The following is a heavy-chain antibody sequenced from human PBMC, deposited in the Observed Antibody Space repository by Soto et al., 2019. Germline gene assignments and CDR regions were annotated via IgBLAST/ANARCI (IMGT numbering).Heavy chain of an antibody. D-gene: IGHD3-3*01. CDR3: ARASRSTIFGMLIHNYCYYMDV. J-gene: IGHJ6*03. CDR1: GYTFTSYD. Sequence: QVQLVQSGAEMKKPGASVKGSCKASGYTFTSYDINWVRQDTGQGLEWMGWMNPDSGNTGFAQKFQDRVTMTRNTSISTDYMELSSLRSEDTAVYYCARASRSTIFGMLIHNYCYYMDVWGKGTTVTVS. CDR2: MNPDSGNT. V-gene: IGHV1-8*01.